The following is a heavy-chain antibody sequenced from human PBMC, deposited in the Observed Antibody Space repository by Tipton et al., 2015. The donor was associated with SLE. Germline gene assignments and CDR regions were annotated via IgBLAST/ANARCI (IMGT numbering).Heavy chain of an antibody. J-gene: IGHJ4*02. CDR2: MSYSGST. D-gene: IGHD1-7*01. Sequence: TLSLTCTVLGGSISSQFWSWIRQPPGKGLEWIGYMSYSGSTNYNPPLKSRVTISLDTSKNQFSLKLTSVTAADTAVYYCARVLTGTSTFDYWGQGTLVTVSS. CDR1: GGSISSQF. V-gene: IGHV4-59*11. CDR3: ARVLTGTSTFDY.